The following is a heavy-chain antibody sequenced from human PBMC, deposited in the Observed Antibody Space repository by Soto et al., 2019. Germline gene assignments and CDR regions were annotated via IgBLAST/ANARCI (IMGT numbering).Heavy chain of an antibody. CDR1: GGTFSSYA. D-gene: IGHD4-17*01. V-gene: IGHV1-69*12. CDR3: ARGDYGGNPGGPGYYYGMDV. J-gene: IGHJ6*02. Sequence: QVQLVQSGAEVKKPGSSVKVSCKASGGTFSSYAISWVRQAPGQGLEWMGGIIPIFGTANYAQKFQGRVTITADESTSTAYMELSSLGSEDTAVYYCARGDYGGNPGGPGYYYGMDVWGQGTTVTVSS. CDR2: IIPIFGTA.